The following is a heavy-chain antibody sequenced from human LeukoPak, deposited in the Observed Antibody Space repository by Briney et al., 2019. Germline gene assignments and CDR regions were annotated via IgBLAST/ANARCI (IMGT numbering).Heavy chain of an antibody. D-gene: IGHD4-17*01. J-gene: IGHJ4*02. CDR2: INHSGST. V-gene: IGHV4-34*01. CDR1: GGSISSYY. CDR3: ARSVKGRRLLNY. Sequence: PSETLSLTCTVSGGSISSYYWSWIRQPPGKGLEWIGEINHSGSTNYNPSLKSRVTISVDTSKNQFSLKLSSVTAADTAVYYCARSVKGRRLLNYWGQGTLVTVSS.